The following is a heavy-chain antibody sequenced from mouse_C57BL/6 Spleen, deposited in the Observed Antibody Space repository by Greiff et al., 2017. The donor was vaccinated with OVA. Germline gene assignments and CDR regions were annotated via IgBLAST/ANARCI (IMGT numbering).Heavy chain of an antibody. V-gene: IGHV1-80*01. Sequence: VKLVESGAELVKPGASVKISCKASGYAFSSYWMNWVKQRPGKGLEWIGQIYPGDGDTNYNGKFTGKATLTADKSSSTAYMQLSSLTSEDSAVYFCARSGYYGSSYVFAYWGQGTLVTVAA. CDR3: ARSGYYGSSYVFAY. D-gene: IGHD1-1*01. J-gene: IGHJ3*01. CDR1: GYAFSSYW. CDR2: IYPGDGDT.